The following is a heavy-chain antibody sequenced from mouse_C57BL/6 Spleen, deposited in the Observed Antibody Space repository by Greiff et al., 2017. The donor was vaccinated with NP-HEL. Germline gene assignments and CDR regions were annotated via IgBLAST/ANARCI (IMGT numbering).Heavy chain of an antibody. CDR2: IDPNSGGT. CDR3: ARGRITTVVAKYWYFDV. J-gene: IGHJ1*03. CDR1: GYTFTSYW. V-gene: IGHV1-72*01. D-gene: IGHD1-1*01. Sequence: QVQLQQPGAELVKPGASVKLSCKASGYTFTSYWMHWVKQRPGRGLEWIGRIDPNSGGTKYNEKFKSKATLTVDKPSSTAYMQLSSLTSEDSAVYYCARGRITTVVAKYWYFDVWGTGTTVTVSS.